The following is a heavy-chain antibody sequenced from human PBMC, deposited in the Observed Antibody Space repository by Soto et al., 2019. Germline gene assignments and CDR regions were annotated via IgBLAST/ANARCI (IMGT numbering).Heavy chain of an antibody. CDR1: GFTFSSYS. J-gene: IGHJ3*02. CDR3: ARTSFPYYQRSSPYAFDI. CDR2: ISSSSSYI. D-gene: IGHD2-2*01. V-gene: IGHV3-21*01. Sequence: GGSLRLSCAASGFTFSSYSMNWVRQAPGKGLEWVSSISSSSSYIYYADSVKGRFTISRDNAKNSLYLQMNSLRAEDTAVYYCARTSFPYYQRSSPYAFDIWGQGTMVTVSS.